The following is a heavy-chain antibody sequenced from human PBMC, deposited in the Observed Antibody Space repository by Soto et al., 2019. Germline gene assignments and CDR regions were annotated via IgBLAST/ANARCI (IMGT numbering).Heavy chain of an antibody. V-gene: IGHV3-33*01. D-gene: IGHD3-3*01. J-gene: IGHJ6*02. CDR2: IWYDGSNK. CDR3: ARERAPFGVVIMDV. CDR1: GFTFSSYG. Sequence: GGSLRLSCAASGFTFSSYGMHWVRQAPGKGLEWVAVIWYDGSNKYYADSVKGRFTISRDNSKNTLYLQMNSLRAEDTAVYYCARERAPFGVVIMDVWGQGTTVTVSS.